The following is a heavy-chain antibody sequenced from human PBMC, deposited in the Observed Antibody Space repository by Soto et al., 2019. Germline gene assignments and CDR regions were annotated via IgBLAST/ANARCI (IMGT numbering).Heavy chain of an antibody. CDR3: AGSCTNSSPQDY. CDR1: GYTFTSYF. V-gene: IGHV1-46*01. CDR2: INPGGGTT. Sequence: ASVKVSCKASGYTFTSYFIHSVRQPPGQGLDWMGVINPGGGTTSNAQKFQGRLTMTRHMSTSTVYMELSSLRSDDTAMYDCAGSCTNSSPQDYWGQGTLVTVSS. D-gene: IGHD6-6*01. J-gene: IGHJ4*02.